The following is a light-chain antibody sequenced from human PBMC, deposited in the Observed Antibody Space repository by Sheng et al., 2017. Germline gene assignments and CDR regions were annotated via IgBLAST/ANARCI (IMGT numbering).Light chain of an antibody. Sequence: SYELTQPPSVSVSPGQTASITCSGDKLGNKYVSWYQQKPGQSPVVVIYQDSKRSSGIPERFSGSNSGNSATLTISGTQAVDESDYFCQAWDRGIVVFGGGTKLAVL. CDR1: KLGNKY. CDR3: QAWDRGIVV. CDR2: QDS. J-gene: IGLJ2*01. V-gene: IGLV3-1*01.